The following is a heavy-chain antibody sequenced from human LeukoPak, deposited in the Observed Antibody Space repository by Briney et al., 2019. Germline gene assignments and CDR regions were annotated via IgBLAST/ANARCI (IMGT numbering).Heavy chain of an antibody. J-gene: IGHJ4*02. CDR1: GFTFSTYS. CDR2: ISTTSSTI. V-gene: IGHV3-48*01. Sequence: GGSLRLSCAASGFTFSTYSMNWVRQAPGKGLEWVSYISTTSSTIYYADSVKGRFTISRDNAKNSLYLQMNSLRAEDTAVYYCAGCLRYFDWLFSVDSWGQGTLVTVSS. CDR3: AGCLRYFDWLFSVDS. D-gene: IGHD3-9*01.